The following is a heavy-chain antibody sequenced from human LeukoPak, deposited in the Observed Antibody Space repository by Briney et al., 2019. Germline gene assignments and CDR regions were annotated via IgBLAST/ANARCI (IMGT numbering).Heavy chain of an antibody. CDR1: GGTFSSYA. D-gene: IGHD2/OR15-2a*01. CDR2: ISPIFGTA. Sequence: GASVKVSCKASGGTFSSYAISWVRQAPGQGLEWMGGISPIFGTANYAQKFQARVTMTADESTSAAYMELSSLKSEDTAVYYCARKNNWYFDLWGRGTLVTVSS. J-gene: IGHJ2*01. V-gene: IGHV1-69*13. CDR3: ARKNNWYFDL.